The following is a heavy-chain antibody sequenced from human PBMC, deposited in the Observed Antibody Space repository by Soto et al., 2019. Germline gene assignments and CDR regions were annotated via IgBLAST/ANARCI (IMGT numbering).Heavy chain of an antibody. V-gene: IGHV3-9*01. D-gene: IGHD3-10*01. CDR2: IGWNSGSI. J-gene: IGHJ6*02. Sequence: EVQLVESGGGLVQPGRSLRLSCAASGFTFDDYAMHWVRQAPGKGLEWVSGIGWNSGSIGYADSVKGRFTISRDNAKNSLYLQMNSLRAEDTALYYCAKDAITMVRGVISYYGMDVWGQGTTVTVSS. CDR1: GFTFDDYA. CDR3: AKDAITMVRGVISYYGMDV.